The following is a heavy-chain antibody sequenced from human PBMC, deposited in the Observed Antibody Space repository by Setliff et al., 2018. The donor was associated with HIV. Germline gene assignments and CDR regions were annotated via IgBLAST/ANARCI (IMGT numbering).Heavy chain of an antibody. J-gene: IGHJ6*02. D-gene: IGHD4-4*01. CDR1: GFTLNGHT. CDR3: ARDDYMLYSYYYGMDV. CDR2: IKQDGSEK. V-gene: IGHV3-7*01. Sequence: GSLRLSCAASGFTLNGHTMNWVRQAPGKGLEWVANIKQDGSEKYYVDSVKGRFTISRDNAKNSLNLQMNSLRAEDTAVYYCARDDYMLYSYYYGMDVWGQGTTVTVSS.